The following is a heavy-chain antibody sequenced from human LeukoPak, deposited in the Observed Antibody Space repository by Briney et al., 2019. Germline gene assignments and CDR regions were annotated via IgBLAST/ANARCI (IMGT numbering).Heavy chain of an antibody. V-gene: IGHV4-34*01. CDR2: INHSGST. D-gene: IGHD3-3*01. J-gene: IGHJ6*02. CDR3: ARDNHYDFWTGYSIYYYGMDV. CDR1: GFTFSSYW. Sequence: GSLRLSCAASGFTFSSYWMSWVRQAPGKGLEWIGEINHSGSTNYNPSLKSRVTISVDTSKNQFSLKLSSVTAADTAVYYCARDNHYDFWTGYSIYYYGMDVWGQGTTVTVSS.